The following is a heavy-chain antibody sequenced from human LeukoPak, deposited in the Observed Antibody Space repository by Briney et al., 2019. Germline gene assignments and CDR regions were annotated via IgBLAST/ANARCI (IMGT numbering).Heavy chain of an antibody. J-gene: IGHJ4*02. Sequence: GGSLRLSCAASGFTFSNYAMSWVRQAPGKGLEWVSDISGSGDSTNYADSVKGRFTISRDNSKNTLYLQMNSLRDEDTAVYYCAKNRESYWVPELDYWGQGTLVTVSS. CDR3: AKNRESYWVPELDY. CDR1: GFTFSNYA. CDR2: ISGSGDST. V-gene: IGHV3-23*01. D-gene: IGHD1-26*01.